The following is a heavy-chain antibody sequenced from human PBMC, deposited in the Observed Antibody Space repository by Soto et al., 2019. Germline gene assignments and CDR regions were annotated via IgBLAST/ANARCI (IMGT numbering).Heavy chain of an antibody. CDR3: AKTTYSSTSSSFDY. CDR1: GFSFSSNA. CDR2: ISGGSGIT. V-gene: IGHV3-23*01. J-gene: IGHJ4*02. Sequence: HPGGSLRLSCAASGFSFSSNAMSWVRQGPGKGLEWVSSISGGSGITSYADSVVGRFTISRDNSKNTLYLHMSTLSGEDTATYYCAKTTYSSTSSSFDYWGPGTLVTVSS. D-gene: IGHD4-4*01.